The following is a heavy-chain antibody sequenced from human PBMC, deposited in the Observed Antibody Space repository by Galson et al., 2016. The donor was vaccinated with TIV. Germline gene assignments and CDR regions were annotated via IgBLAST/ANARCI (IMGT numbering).Heavy chain of an antibody. Sequence: ETLSLTCTVSGGSVSSGSYYWSWIRQPPGKGLEWIGYIYYSGSTNYNPSLKSRVTISVDTSKHQFSLKLRSVTAADTAVYYCARDRKYYDILTAGNSYYGMDVWGQGTTVTVSS. D-gene: IGHD3-9*01. J-gene: IGHJ6*02. CDR3: ARDRKYYDILTAGNSYYGMDV. V-gene: IGHV4-61*01. CDR1: GGSVSSGSYY. CDR2: IYYSGST.